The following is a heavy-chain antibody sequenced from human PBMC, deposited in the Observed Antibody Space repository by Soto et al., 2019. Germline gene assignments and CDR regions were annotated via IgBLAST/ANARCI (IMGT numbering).Heavy chain of an antibody. J-gene: IGHJ4*02. CDR3: TISNFDY. D-gene: IGHD3-3*02. V-gene: IGHV4-34*01. CDR2: INHSGST. Sequence: SETLSLTCAVYGGSFSGYYWSWIRQPPGKGLEWIGEINHSGSTNYNPSLKSRVTISVDTSKNQFSLKLSSVTAADTAVYYCTISNFDYWGQGTLVTVSS. CDR1: GGSFSGYY.